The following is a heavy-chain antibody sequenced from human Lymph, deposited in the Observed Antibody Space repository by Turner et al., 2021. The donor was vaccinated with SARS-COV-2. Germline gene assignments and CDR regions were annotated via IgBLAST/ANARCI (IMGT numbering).Heavy chain of an antibody. CDR3: AKDGGGYSST. CDR1: GFTFSSYA. Sequence: QLQLVESGGGVVQPGRSLRLSCAASGFTFSSYAMHWVRQAPGKGLEWVALISYDGSNKYYADSVKGRFTISRDNSKNTLYLQMNSLRAEDTAVYYCAKDGGGYSSTWGQGTLVTVSS. J-gene: IGHJ5*02. V-gene: IGHV3-30*18. D-gene: IGHD6-13*01. CDR2: ISYDGSNK.